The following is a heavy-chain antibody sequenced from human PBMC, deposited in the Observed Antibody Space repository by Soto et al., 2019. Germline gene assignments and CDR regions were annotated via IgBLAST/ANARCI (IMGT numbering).Heavy chain of an antibody. D-gene: IGHD3-22*01. CDR1: GYSFTSYW. J-gene: IGHJ3*02. V-gene: IGHV5-51*01. Sequence: PGESLKISCKGSGYSFTSYWIGWMRQMPGKGLEWMGIIYPGDSDTRYSPSFQGQVTISADKSISTAYLQWSSLKASDTAMYYCARQAYYDSSGYYSDAFDIWGQGTMVTASS. CDR3: ARQAYYDSSGYYSDAFDI. CDR2: IYPGDSDT.